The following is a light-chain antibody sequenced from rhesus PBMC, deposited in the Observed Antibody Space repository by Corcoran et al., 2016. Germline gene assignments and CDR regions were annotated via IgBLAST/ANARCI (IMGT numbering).Light chain of an antibody. Sequence: DIQMTQSPSSLSASVGDRVTITCRASPGISTYLNWYQQTQGKAPQRLIYAASSVESGVPSRFSGSGSGTDFTLNISSLHPEDFATYYCLQYNSNPLTFGGGTKVEIK. V-gene: IGKV1-43*02. CDR3: LQYNSNPLT. CDR1: PGISTY. CDR2: AAS. J-gene: IGKJ4*01.